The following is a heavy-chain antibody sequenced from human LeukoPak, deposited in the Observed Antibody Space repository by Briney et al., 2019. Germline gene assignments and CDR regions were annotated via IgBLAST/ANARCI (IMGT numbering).Heavy chain of an antibody. V-gene: IGHV3-30-3*02. D-gene: IGHD5-12*01. J-gene: IGHJ4*02. CDR2: ISYDGSNK. Sequence: PGGSLRLSCAASGFTFSTCAMHWVRQGPGKGLEWVAVISYDGSNKYYADSVKGRFTISRDNSKNTLYLQMNSLRAEDTAIYYCAKTSRGNSAYDSPFDYWGQGTLVTVAS. CDR3: AKTSRGNSAYDSPFDY. CDR1: GFTFSTCA.